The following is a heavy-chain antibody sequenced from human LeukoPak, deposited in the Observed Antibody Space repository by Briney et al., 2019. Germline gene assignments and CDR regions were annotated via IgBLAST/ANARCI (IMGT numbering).Heavy chain of an antibody. D-gene: IGHD1-26*01. Sequence: SETLSLTCTVSGGSISGYYWSWIRQPPGLGLEWIAYIHSNGYTNYNPSLKSRVTISVDTSKNQFSLKVTSVTAADTAMYYCTKREGPMSGSYDYFDPWGQGTLATVS. CDR1: GGSISGYY. V-gene: IGHV4-4*09. CDR3: TKREGPMSGSYDYFDP. J-gene: IGHJ5*02. CDR2: IHSNGYT.